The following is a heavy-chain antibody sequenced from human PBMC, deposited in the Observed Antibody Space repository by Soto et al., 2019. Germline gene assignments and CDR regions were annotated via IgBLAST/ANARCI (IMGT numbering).Heavy chain of an antibody. CDR2: IRSKANSYAT. J-gene: IGHJ4*02. V-gene: IGHV3-73*02. D-gene: IGHD3-3*02. CDR3: PRHLADY. CDR1: GVSFSGSA. Sequence: EVQLVESGGGLVQPGGSLKLSCAASGVSFSGSAMHWVSQAPGKGLEWLGRIRSKANSYATAYAASVEGRFTISRDDSKNPAYLQMNSLKTEDTAVYFCPRHLADYWGQGTLVTVSS.